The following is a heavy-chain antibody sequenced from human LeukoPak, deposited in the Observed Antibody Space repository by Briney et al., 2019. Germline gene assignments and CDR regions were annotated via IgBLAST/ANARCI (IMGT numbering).Heavy chain of an antibody. CDR3: GNRGSSSGYYDY. CDR2: ISGSGGST. J-gene: IGHJ4*02. Sequence: AGGSLRLSCAASGFTFSSSGMTWVRQAPVKGLEWVSAISGSGGSTYYADSVKGRFTISRDNSKNALYLQMNSLTAEDTAVYYCGNRGSSSGYYDYWGQGTLVTVSS. V-gene: IGHV3-23*01. CDR1: GFTFSSSG. D-gene: IGHD3-22*01.